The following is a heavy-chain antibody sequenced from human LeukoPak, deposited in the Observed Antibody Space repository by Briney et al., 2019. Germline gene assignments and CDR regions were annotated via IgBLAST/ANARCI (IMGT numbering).Heavy chain of an antibody. D-gene: IGHD1-26*01. CDR3: AYSGSYGHLGY. V-gene: IGHV4-39*01. J-gene: IGHJ4*02. CDR2: IYYSGST. Sequence: SETLSLTCTVSGGSISSSSYSWDWIRQPPGKGLEWIGSIYYSGSTYYNPSLKSRVTISVDTSKNQFSLRLSSVTAADTALYYCAYSGSYGHLGYWGQGIPVTVSS. CDR1: GGSISSSSYS.